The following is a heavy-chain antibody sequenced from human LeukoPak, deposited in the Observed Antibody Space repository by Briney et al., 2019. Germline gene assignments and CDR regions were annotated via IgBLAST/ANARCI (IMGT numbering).Heavy chain of an antibody. V-gene: IGHV4-31*03. D-gene: IGHD3-22*01. CDR3: ARDRLWLYDSSGYPHYYFDY. CDR1: GGSISSGAYY. Sequence: SQTLSLTRTVSGGSISSGAYYWSWIRQHPGKGLEWIGYMYYSGSTYYNPSLKSRVTISVDTSKNQFSLKLSSVTAADTAVYYCARDRLWLYDSSGYPHYYFDYWGQGTLVTVSS. J-gene: IGHJ4*02. CDR2: MYYSGST.